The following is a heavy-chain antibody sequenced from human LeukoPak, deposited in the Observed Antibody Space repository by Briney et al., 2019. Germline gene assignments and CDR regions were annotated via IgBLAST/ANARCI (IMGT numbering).Heavy chain of an antibody. J-gene: IGHJ4*02. V-gene: IGHV3-11*06. Sequence: GGSLRLSCAASGFSFTDYYMSWIRQAPGKGLEWVSFINSYSNYTNYAAPAKGPFSIFRNNAKNSLYLQMNSLRAEDTAVYYCATHYYDSRGYDVGYYFDYWGQGTLVTVSS. D-gene: IGHD3-22*01. CDR1: GFSFTDYY. CDR3: ATHYYDSRGYDVGYYFDY. CDR2: INSYSNYT.